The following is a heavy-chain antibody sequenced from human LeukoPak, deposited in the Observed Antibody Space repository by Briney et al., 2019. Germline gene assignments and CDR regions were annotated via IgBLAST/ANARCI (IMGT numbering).Heavy chain of an antibody. D-gene: IGHD6-13*01. Sequence: GGPLRLSCTASGFTFSSYGIHWVRQAPGKGLEWVAAIWYDGSKKYYAESVKGRFTLSRDNSKNTLYLQMSSLRVEDTAVYYCARETAAAGNNWFDPWGQGTLVTVSS. J-gene: IGHJ5*02. CDR3: ARETAAAGNNWFDP. V-gene: IGHV3-33*01. CDR1: GFTFSSYG. CDR2: IWYDGSKK.